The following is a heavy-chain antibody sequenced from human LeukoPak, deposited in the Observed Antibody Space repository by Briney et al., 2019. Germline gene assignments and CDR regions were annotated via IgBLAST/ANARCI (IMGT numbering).Heavy chain of an antibody. V-gene: IGHV3-7*01. Sequence: TGGSLRLSCAASGFTFSSYWMSWVRQAPGKGLEWVANIKQDGSEKYYVDSVEGRFTISRDNAKNSLYLQMNSLRAEDTAVYYCARDSGPPLEWLLQHYYYYGMDVWGQGTTVTVSS. CDR2: IKQDGSEK. CDR1: GFTFSSYW. CDR3: ARDSGPPLEWLLQHYYYYGMDV. J-gene: IGHJ6*02. D-gene: IGHD3-3*01.